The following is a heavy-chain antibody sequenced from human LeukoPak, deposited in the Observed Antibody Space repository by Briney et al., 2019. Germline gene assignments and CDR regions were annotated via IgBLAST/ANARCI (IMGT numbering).Heavy chain of an antibody. J-gene: IGHJ4*02. CDR2: IYYSGST. V-gene: IGHV4-59*01. CDR1: GGSISSYY. CDR3: ARAAWVGATAPYFDY. Sequence: SSETLSLTCTVSGGSISSYYWSWIRQPPGKGLEWIGYIYYSGSTNYNPSLKSRVTISVDTSKNQFSLKLSSVTAADTAVYYCARAAWVGATAPYFDYWGQGTLVTVSS. D-gene: IGHD1-26*01.